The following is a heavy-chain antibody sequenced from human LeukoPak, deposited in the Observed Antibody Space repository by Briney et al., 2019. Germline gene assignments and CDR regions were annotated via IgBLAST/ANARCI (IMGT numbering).Heavy chain of an antibody. CDR3: ARDRDDSSGYYDYFDY. Sequence: ASVKVSCKASGYTFTSYYMHWVRQAPGQGLEWMGIINPSGGSTSYAQKFQGRVTMTRDTSTSTVHMELSSLRSEDTAVYYCARDRDDSSGYYDYFDYWGQGTLVTVSS. V-gene: IGHV1-46*01. CDR2: INPSGGST. J-gene: IGHJ4*02. D-gene: IGHD3-22*01. CDR1: GYTFTSYY.